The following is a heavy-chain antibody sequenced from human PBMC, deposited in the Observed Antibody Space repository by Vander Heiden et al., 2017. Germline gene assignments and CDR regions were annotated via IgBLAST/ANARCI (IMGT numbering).Heavy chain of an antibody. Sequence: QVQLVQSGAEVQKLGSSGQVSCRASDGTVSNYAISGVRQARGQGLEWMGGIIPIFGTANYAQECEGRVTITADESTSTAYVELSGLRSEGAAGYYGAGDLCGGSGSYDYWGQGTLVNVSS. D-gene: IGHD3-10*01. CDR3: AGDLCGGSGSYDY. CDR1: DGTVSNYA. CDR2: IIPIFGTA. J-gene: IGHJ4*02. V-gene: IGHV1-69*01.